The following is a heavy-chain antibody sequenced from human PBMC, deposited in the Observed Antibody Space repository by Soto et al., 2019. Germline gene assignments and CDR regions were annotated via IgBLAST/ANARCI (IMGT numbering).Heavy chain of an antibody. Sequence: QVQLEQSGAEVKKPGASVRVSCKASGFTFTSNTMHWVRQAPGQRLEWMGFITAGNGNTKYSQKFQDRVTITRDTSASTAYMELTSLRSEDTSIYYCAIQIGGVVYWGQGALVAVSS. J-gene: IGHJ4*02. D-gene: IGHD3-10*01. CDR1: GFTFTSNT. CDR3: AIQIGGVVY. V-gene: IGHV1-3*01. CDR2: ITAGNGNT.